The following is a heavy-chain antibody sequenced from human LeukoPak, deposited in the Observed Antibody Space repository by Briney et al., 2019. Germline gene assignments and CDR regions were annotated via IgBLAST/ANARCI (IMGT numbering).Heavy chain of an antibody. J-gene: IGHJ3*02. V-gene: IGHV4-30-4*08. CDR2: IYYSGST. CDR1: GGSISSGDYY. D-gene: IGHD4-17*01. Sequence: SQTLSLTCTVSGGSISSGDYYWSWIRQPPGKGLEWIGYIYYSGSTYYNPSPKSRVTISVDTSKNQFSLKLSSVTAADTAVYYCARDGDYGTFAFDIWGQGTMVTVSS. CDR3: ARDGDYGTFAFDI.